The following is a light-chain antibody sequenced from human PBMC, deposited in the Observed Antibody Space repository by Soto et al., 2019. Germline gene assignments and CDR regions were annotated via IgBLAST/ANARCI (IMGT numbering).Light chain of an antibody. CDR1: QSVSSEK. CDR3: QQYGSSLLT. Sequence: EIVLTQSPGTLSLSPGERASLSCRASQSVSSEKLAWYQQKPGQAPRLLIFGASGRATGIPERFSGSGSGTDFSLTISRLEHEDSPVYYCQQYGSSLLTFGGGPKVDIK. V-gene: IGKV3-20*01. CDR2: GAS. J-gene: IGKJ4*01.